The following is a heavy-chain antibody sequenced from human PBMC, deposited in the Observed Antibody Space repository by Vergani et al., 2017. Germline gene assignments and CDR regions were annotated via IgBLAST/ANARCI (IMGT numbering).Heavy chain of an antibody. J-gene: IGHJ3*02. CDR3: AXGVDSSGSWGAFDI. Sequence: QVQLQESGPGLVKPSQTLSLTCTVSGGSISSGGYYWSWIRQHPGKGLEWIGYIYYSGSTYYNPSLKSRVTISVDTSKNQFSLKLSSVTAADTAVYYCAXGVDSSGSWGAFDIWGQGTMVTVSS. CDR1: GGSISSGGYY. V-gene: IGHV4-31*03. CDR2: IYYSGST. D-gene: IGHD3-22*01.